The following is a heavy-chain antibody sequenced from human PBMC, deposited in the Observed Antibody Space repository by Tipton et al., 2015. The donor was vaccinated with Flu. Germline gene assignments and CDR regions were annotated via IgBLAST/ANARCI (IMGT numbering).Heavy chain of an antibody. D-gene: IGHD4-17*01. V-gene: IGHV4-59*08. CDR2: IYYSGST. CDR1: GGPISSYY. CDR3: ARLWGPHDCGDSTSDY. Sequence: TLSLTCTVSGGPISSYYWSWIRQPPGKGLEWIGYIYYSGSTNYNPSLKSRVTISVDTSKNQFSLKLSSVTAADTAVYYCARLWGPHDCGDSTSDYWGQGTLVTVSS. J-gene: IGHJ4*02.